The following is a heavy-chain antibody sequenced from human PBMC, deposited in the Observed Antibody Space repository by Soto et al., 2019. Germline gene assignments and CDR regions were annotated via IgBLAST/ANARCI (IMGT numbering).Heavy chain of an antibody. CDR2: IYYSGST. V-gene: IGHV4-31*03. Sequence: QVKLQESGPGLMKPSQTLSLTCTVSGGSISSGGYYWSWIRQHPGKGLEWIGYIYYSGSTYYNPSLKRRVTISVDTSKNQFSLKLSSVTAADTAVYYCARDKLLAAFDIWGQGTMVTVSS. D-gene: IGHD2-15*01. CDR1: GGSISSGGYY. CDR3: ARDKLLAAFDI. J-gene: IGHJ3*02.